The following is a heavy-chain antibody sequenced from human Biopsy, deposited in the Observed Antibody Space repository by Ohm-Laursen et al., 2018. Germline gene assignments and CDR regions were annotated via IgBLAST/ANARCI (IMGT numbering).Heavy chain of an antibody. CDR1: GGSVSGYY. CDR2: IYYDGST. J-gene: IGHJ4*02. V-gene: IGHV4-59*08. CDR3: ARHSPAPNWTSDY. Sequence: PSQTLSLTCTVSGGSVSGYYWSWIRQPPGKGLEWIGYIYYDGSTNYNPSLKSRVTISVDTSKNQFSLKLNSVTAADTAVYSCARHSPAPNWTSDYWGQGTQVTVSS. D-gene: IGHD3/OR15-3a*01.